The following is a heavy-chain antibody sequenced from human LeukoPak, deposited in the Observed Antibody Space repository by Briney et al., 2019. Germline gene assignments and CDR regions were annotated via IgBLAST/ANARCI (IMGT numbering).Heavy chain of an antibody. V-gene: IGHV3-21*01. Sequence: PGGSLRLSCAASGFTFSSYSMNWVRQAPGKGLEWVSSISSSSSYIYYADSVKGRFTISRDNAKNSLYLQMNSLRAEDTAVYYCARGRRGGTAFDYWGQGTLVTVSS. CDR2: ISSSSSYI. D-gene: IGHD2-21*02. CDR1: GFTFSSYS. CDR3: ARGRRGGTAFDY. J-gene: IGHJ4*02.